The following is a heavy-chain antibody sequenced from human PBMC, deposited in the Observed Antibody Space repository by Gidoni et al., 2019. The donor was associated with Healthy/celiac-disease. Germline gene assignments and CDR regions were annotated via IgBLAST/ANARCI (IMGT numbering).Heavy chain of an antibody. J-gene: IGHJ4*02. V-gene: IGHV4-39*01. CDR3: ARSLGGAGFDY. CDR2: IYYSGGT. CDR1: GGSISSSSYY. D-gene: IGHD3-10*01. Sequence: QLQLQESGPRLVKPSETLSLTCTVSGGSISSSSYYWGWSRQPPGEGLEWIGSIYYSGGTYYNPSLKSRVTISVDTSKNQFSLKLSSVTAADTAVYYCARSLGGAGFDYWGQGTLVTVSS.